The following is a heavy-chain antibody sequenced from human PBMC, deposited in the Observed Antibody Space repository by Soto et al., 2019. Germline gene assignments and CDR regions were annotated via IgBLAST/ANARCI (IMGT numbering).Heavy chain of an antibody. CDR1: GYTFTSYA. CDR3: GRTIISYSSSSGLNY. Sequence: SVKVSCKASGYTFTSYAMHWVRQAPGQRLGWMGWINAGNGNTKYSQKFQGRVTITRDTSASTAYMELSSLRSEDTAVYYCGRTIISYSSSSGLNYWGQGTLVTVSS. J-gene: IGHJ4*02. CDR2: INAGNGNT. V-gene: IGHV1-3*01. D-gene: IGHD6-6*01.